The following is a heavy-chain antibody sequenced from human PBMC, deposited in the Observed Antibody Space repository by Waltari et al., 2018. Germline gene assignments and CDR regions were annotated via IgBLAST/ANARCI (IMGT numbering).Heavy chain of an antibody. CDR2: ISYNERNI. J-gene: IGHJ6*02. V-gene: IGHV3-30*04. CDR3: ARDYCDRTNCHGMDV. CDR1: EFPFSSYA. D-gene: IGHD3-22*01. Sequence: QVQLVESGGGVVQPGRSLRLSCAASEFPFSSYAMNWVRQAPGKGLEWVAVISYNERNIYYVDSVKGRFTISRDNSKKMLYLQMNSLRGEDTAVYYCARDYCDRTNCHGMDVWGQGTTVTVSS.